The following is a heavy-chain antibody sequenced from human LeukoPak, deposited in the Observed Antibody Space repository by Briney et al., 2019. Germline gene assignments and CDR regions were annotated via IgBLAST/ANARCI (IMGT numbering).Heavy chain of an antibody. J-gene: IGHJ4*02. Sequence: GGSLRLSCAASGFTFSSYWMHWVRQAPGKGLVWVSRINSDGSSTSYADSVKGRFTISRDNAKNSLYLQMNSLRAEDTAVYYCARGITSGPRRYDVRNFDYWGQGTPVTVSS. CDR2: INSDGSST. V-gene: IGHV3-74*01. D-gene: IGHD5-12*01. CDR1: GFTFSSYW. CDR3: ARGITSGPRRYDVRNFDY.